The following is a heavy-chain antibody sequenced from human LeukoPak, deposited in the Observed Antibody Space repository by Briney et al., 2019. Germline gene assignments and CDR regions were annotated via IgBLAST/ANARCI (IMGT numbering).Heavy chain of an antibody. V-gene: IGHV1-46*01. CDR3: ARDPFRGGSDPGVGDY. J-gene: IGHJ4*02. CDR2: INPSGGST. D-gene: IGHD2-15*01. CDR1: GYTFTSYY. Sequence: ASVKVSCKASGYTFTSYYMHWVRQAPGQGLEWMGIINPSGGSTSYAQKFQGRVTMTTDTSTSTAYMELRSLRSDDTAVYYCARDPFRGGSDPGVGDYWGQGTLVTVSS.